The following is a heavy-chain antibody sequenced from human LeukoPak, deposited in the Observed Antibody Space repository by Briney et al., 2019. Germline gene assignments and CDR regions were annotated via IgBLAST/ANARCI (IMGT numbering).Heavy chain of an antibody. V-gene: IGHV1-46*01. CDR2: INPSGGST. D-gene: IGHD3-10*01. Sequence: ASVKVSCKASGYTFTSYYMHWVRQAPGQGLEWMGIINPSGGSTSYAQKFQGRVTITRDTSASTAYMELSSLRSEDTAVYYCARRVMVRGVIIGYYFDYWGQGTLVTVSS. J-gene: IGHJ4*02. CDR3: ARRVMVRGVIIGYYFDY. CDR1: GYTFTSYY.